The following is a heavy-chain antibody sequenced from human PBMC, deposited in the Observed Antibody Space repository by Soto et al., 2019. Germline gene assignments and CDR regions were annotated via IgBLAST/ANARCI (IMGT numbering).Heavy chain of an antibody. CDR1: GGSISSGGYS. D-gene: IGHD2-21*01. CDR2: IYHSGST. V-gene: IGHV4-30-2*01. J-gene: IGHJ4*02. Sequence: PSETLSLTCAVSGGSISSGGYSWSWIRQPPGKGLECIGYIYHSGSTYYNQSLKSRVTISVDRSKNQFSLKLSSVTAADTAVYYCARGPPLLWWSQGALVTVSS. CDR3: ARGPPLLW.